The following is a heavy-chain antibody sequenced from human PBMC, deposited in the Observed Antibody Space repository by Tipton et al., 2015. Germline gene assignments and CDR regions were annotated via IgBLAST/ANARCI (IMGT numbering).Heavy chain of an antibody. Sequence: TLSLTCTVSSDSISKYYWTWIRQPPGKELEWIGYIRYSGSTNYNPSVKSRVSISVDRSKNQFSLRLNSVTAADTAVYFCARDAWAGDSRGFYYIYWGQGTLVRVSS. CDR1: SDSISKYY. V-gene: IGHV4-59*01. J-gene: IGHJ4*02. D-gene: IGHD3-22*01. CDR2: IRYSGST. CDR3: ARDAWAGDSRGFYYIY.